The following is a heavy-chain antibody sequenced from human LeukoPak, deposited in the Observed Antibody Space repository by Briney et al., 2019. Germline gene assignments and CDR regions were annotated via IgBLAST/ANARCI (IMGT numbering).Heavy chain of an antibody. CDR2: ISWNSASM. CDR1: GFNFDKYA. J-gene: IGHJ4*02. Sequence: GGSLRLSCVASGFNFDKYAMHWVRQVPGKGPVWVSGISWNSASMNYADSVKGRFSITRDNAKDSLFLQMNSLRPEDTAFYYCAKGYLISSYQGFFDSWGQGSLVTVSS. V-gene: IGHV3-9*01. D-gene: IGHD1-26*01. CDR3: AKGYLISSYQGFFDS.